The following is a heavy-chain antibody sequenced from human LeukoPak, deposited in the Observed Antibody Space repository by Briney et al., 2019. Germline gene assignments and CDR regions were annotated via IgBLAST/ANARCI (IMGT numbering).Heavy chain of an antibody. CDR3: AKDGAFDRYCSGGSCYIDY. CDR2: ISAYNGNT. D-gene: IGHD2-15*01. V-gene: IGHV1-18*01. CDR1: GYTFTSYG. J-gene: IGHJ4*02. Sequence: ASVKVSCKASGYTFTSYGISWVRQAPGQGLEWMGWISAYNGNTNYAQKLQGRVTMTTDTSTSTAYMGLRSLRSDDTAVYYCAKDGAFDRYCSGGSCYIDYWGQGTLVTVSS.